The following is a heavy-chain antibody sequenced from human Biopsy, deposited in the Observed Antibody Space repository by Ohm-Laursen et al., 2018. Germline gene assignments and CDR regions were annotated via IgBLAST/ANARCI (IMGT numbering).Heavy chain of an antibody. CDR1: GESSSGYF. D-gene: IGHD1-14*01. Sequence: SETLSLTCAVNGESSSGYFWNWIRQPPGKGLEWIGEINQSGSTKYNPSLKRRATLSADSSNSQFSLRVSSVTAADTAVYYCARDRDRRGWFDPWGQGTLVTVSP. V-gene: IGHV4-34*01. J-gene: IGHJ5*02. CDR3: ARDRDRRGWFDP. CDR2: INQSGST.